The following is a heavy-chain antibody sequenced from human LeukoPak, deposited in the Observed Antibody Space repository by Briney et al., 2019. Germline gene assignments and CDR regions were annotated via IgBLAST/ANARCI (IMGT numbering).Heavy chain of an antibody. D-gene: IGHD1-26*01. CDR3: ARLMVGATSVDS. Sequence: SETLSLTCTASGYSISSGYYWGWIRPPPGKGLEWIGSIYHSGSTYYNPSLLSRLSISVDTSKNQFFLNLNSVTAADTALYYCARLMVGATSVDSWGQGTLVTVSS. V-gene: IGHV4-38-2*02. CDR2: IYHSGST. CDR1: GYSISSGYY. J-gene: IGHJ4*02.